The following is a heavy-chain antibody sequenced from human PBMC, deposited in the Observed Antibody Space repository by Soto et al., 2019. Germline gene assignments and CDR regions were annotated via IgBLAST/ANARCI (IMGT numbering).Heavy chain of an antibody. CDR1: GGTFSSYA. Sequence: QVQLVQSGAEVKKPGSSVKVSCKASGGTFSSYAISWVRQAPGQGLEWMGGIIPIFGTANYAQKFQGRVTITADDSTSTAYMELSSLRSEDTAVYYCARDLGYYDSSGYYAFDYWGQGTLVTVSS. J-gene: IGHJ4*02. CDR3: ARDLGYYDSSGYYAFDY. D-gene: IGHD3-22*01. CDR2: IIPIFGTA. V-gene: IGHV1-69*01.